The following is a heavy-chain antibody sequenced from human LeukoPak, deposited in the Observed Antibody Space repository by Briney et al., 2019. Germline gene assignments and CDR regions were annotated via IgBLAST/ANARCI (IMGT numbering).Heavy chain of an antibody. CDR2: INHSGST. Sequence: PSETLSLTCAVYGGSFSGYYWSWIRQPPGKGLEWIGEINHSGSTNYNPSLKSRVTISVDTSKNQFSLKLSSVTAADTAVYYCARRGRYDFWSGYYIAAEYFQHRGQGTLVTVSS. CDR1: GGSFSGYY. J-gene: IGHJ1*01. V-gene: IGHV4-34*01. CDR3: ARRGRYDFWSGYYIAAEYFQH. D-gene: IGHD3-3*01.